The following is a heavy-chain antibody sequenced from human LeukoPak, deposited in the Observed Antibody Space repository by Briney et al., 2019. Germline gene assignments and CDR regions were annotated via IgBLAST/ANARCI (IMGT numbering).Heavy chain of an antibody. V-gene: IGHV4-34*01. D-gene: IGHD3-16*01. Sequence: SETLSLTCAVYGGSFSGYYWSWIRQPPGKGLEWIGVINHSGSTNYNPSLKSRVTISVDTSKNQFSLKLSSVTAADTAVYYCARGGGSYYYGMDVWGKGTTVTVSS. CDR3: ARGGGSYYYGMDV. CDR2: INHSGST. J-gene: IGHJ6*04. CDR1: GGSFSGYY.